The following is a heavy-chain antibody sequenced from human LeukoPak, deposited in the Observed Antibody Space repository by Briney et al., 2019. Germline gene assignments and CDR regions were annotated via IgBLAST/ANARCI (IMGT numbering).Heavy chain of an antibody. CDR3: ARTSSIAARPPDY. CDR2: IYSGGST. V-gene: IGHV3-53*01. Sequence: GGSLRLSCAASGLTVSSNYMSWVRQAPGKGLEWVSVIYSGGSTYYADSVKGRFTISRDNSKNTLYLQMNSLRAEDTAVYYCARTSSIAARPPDYWGQGTLVTVSS. J-gene: IGHJ4*02. CDR1: GLTVSSNY. D-gene: IGHD6-6*01.